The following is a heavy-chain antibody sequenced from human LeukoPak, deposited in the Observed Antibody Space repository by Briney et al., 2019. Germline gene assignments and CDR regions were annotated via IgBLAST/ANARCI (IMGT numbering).Heavy chain of an antibody. J-gene: IGHJ6*03. V-gene: IGHV3-7*01. CDR1: GFTFSSYR. D-gene: IGHD5-18*01. Sequence: GESLKISCAASGFTFSSYRMSWVRQAPGRGLEWVANIKQDGSEKYYVDSVKGRFTISRDNAKNSLYLQMNSLRAEDTAVYYCASGYKNYYMDVWGKGTTVTVSS. CDR2: IKQDGSEK. CDR3: ASGYKNYYMDV.